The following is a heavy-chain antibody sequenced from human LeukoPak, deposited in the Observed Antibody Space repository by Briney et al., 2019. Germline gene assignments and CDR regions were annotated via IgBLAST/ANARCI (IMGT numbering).Heavy chain of an antibody. CDR2: IYIGGST. J-gene: IGHJ4*02. V-gene: IGHV3-53*01. CDR1: GFTVSNNY. Sequence: GGSLRLSCAASGFTVSNNYMSWVRQAPGKGLEWVSVIYIGGSTYYADSVKGRFTISRDNSKNALYLQMNSLRAEDTAVYYCARATVVAAPPYFDYWGQGTLVTVSS. D-gene: IGHD2-15*01. CDR3: ARATVVAAPPYFDY.